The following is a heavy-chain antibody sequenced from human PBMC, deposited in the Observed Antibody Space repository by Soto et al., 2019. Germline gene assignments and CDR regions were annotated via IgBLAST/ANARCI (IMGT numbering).Heavy chain of an antibody. D-gene: IGHD3-3*01. CDR2: IYPGDSDT. Sequence: PGESLKISCKGSGYSFTSYWIGLVRQMPGKGLEWMGIIYPGDSDTRYSPSFQGQVTISADKSISTAYLQWSSLKASDTAMYYCARLPFWSGYYKGPRVPISYYYYGMDVWGQGTTVTVSS. CDR1: GYSFTSYW. CDR3: ARLPFWSGYYKGPRVPISYYYYGMDV. V-gene: IGHV5-51*01. J-gene: IGHJ6*02.